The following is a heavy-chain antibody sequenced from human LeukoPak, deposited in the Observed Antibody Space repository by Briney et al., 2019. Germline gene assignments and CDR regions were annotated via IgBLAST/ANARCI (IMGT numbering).Heavy chain of an antibody. CDR3: ARDQYDTWSRRGNFDS. D-gene: IGHD3-3*01. CDR1: GFTFGKYW. CDR2: IKLDGSEK. Sequence: GGSLRLSCVASGFTFGKYWMSWVRQAPGKGLEWVANIKLDGSEKNYVDSVKGRFTISRDNTKNPLYLQMNTLRAEDTAVFYCARDQYDTWSRRGNFDSWGQGTLVIVSS. J-gene: IGHJ4*02. V-gene: IGHV3-7*03.